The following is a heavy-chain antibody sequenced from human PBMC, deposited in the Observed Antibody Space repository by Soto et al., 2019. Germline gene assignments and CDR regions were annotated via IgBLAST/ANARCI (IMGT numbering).Heavy chain of an antibody. Sequence: QVRLVESGGGVVQPGTSLRLSCAASGFTFSSYNMHWVRQAPGKGLEWVAIISYDGSNKNYADSVKGRFTISRDNSKNTLYLQRNSLRPEDTAGFYFAKAPAGIAVFDYWGQGTLVTVSS. CDR1: GFTFSSYN. V-gene: IGHV3-30*18. D-gene: IGHD6-19*01. J-gene: IGHJ4*02. CDR2: ISYDGSNK. CDR3: AKAPAGIAVFDY.